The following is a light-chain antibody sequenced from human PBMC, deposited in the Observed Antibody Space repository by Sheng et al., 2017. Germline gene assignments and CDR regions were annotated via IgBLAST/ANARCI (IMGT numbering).Light chain of an antibody. J-gene: IGKJ1*01. CDR3: QQYNNRPRT. CDR2: DAS. CDR1: QTVSSS. V-gene: IGKV3D-15*01. Sequence: DIVMTQSPATLSLSPGERATLFCRASQTVSSSLAWYQQKPGQAPRLLIYDASTRATGISARFSGSGSGTEFILTISSLQSEDLAVLYCQQYNNRPRTFGQGTKVEIK.